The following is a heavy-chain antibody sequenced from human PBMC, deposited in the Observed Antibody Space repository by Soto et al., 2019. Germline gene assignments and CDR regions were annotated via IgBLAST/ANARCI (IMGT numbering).Heavy chain of an antibody. CDR1: GLPVAGSY. Sequence: PGGSLRLSCVASGLPVAGSYMAWVRQAPGKGLEWASVIYNDGTTYYSQSVEGRFTISRDTSKNTLYLQMDRLRDEDTAVYYCVRTTPSGQTHARDVWGQGKTVTVSS. V-gene: IGHV3-53*01. CDR2: IYNDGTT. CDR3: VRTTPSGQTHARDV. D-gene: IGHD3-10*01. J-gene: IGHJ6*02.